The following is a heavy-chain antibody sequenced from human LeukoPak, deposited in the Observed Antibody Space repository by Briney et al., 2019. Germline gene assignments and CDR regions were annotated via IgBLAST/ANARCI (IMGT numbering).Heavy chain of an antibody. CDR2: INPEDGKT. D-gene: IGHD1-14*01. J-gene: IGHJ6*03. CDR3: ATDFHLYHRRPRYDYYYYMDF. CDR1: GYTFTDYY. V-gene: IGHV1-69-2*01. Sequence: ASVKISCKASGYTFTDYYILWVRQAPGEGLERMGLINPEDGKTMYAEKFQARVTINADAATHTSYMELSSLRSEDTAVYFCATDFHLYHRRPRYDYYYYMDFWGKGTTLTVS.